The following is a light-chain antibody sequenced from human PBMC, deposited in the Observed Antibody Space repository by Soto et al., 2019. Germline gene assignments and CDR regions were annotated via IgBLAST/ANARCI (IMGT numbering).Light chain of an antibody. CDR3: QQFYSSPWT. J-gene: IGKJ1*01. CDR2: GTS. V-gene: IGKV3-20*01. Sequence: EIVLTQSPGTLSLSPGERATLSCRASQSVSSSRLTWYQQKPGQAPRLLIYGTSSRTTDIPDRFSGSGSGTDFTLTISRLEPEDFAVYYCQQFYSSPWTFGQGTKVEI. CDR1: QSVSSSR.